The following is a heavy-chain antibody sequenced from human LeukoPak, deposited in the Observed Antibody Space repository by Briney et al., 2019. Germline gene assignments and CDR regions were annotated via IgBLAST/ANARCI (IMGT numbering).Heavy chain of an antibody. Sequence: SETLSLTCTVSGGSISSSSYYWGWIRQPPGKGLEWIGSMYYSGSTYYNPSLKSRVTISVDTSKNQFSLKLSSVTAADTAAYYCARRRGYSGYGTFDPWGQGTLVTVSS. CDR3: ARRRGYSGYGTFDP. CDR2: MYYSGST. J-gene: IGHJ5*02. CDR1: GGSISSSSYY. V-gene: IGHV4-39*01. D-gene: IGHD5-12*01.